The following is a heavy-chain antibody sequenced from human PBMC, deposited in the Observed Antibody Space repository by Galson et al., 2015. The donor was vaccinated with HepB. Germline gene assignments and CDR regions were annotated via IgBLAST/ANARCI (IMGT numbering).Heavy chain of an antibody. CDR1: GFTFNSYW. Sequence: SLRLSCAASGFTFNSYWMHWVRQVPGKGPVWVSRINSDGRSTSYVDSVKGRFTISRDNAKNRLYLQMNSLRVEDTAVYYCARDGNIVGAKGGFDPWGQGTLVTVSS. CDR2: INSDGRST. CDR3: ARDGNIVGAKGGFDP. D-gene: IGHD1-26*01. V-gene: IGHV3-74*01. J-gene: IGHJ5*02.